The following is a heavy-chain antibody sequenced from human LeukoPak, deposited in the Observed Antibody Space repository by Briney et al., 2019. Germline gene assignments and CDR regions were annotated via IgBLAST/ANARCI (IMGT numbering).Heavy chain of an antibody. CDR2: ISYDGSNK. J-gene: IGHJ6*02. V-gene: IGHV3-30-3*01. CDR1: GFTFSSYA. D-gene: IGHD6-13*01. CDR3: ARDGVGAAAGDYYYYYGMDV. Sequence: GGSLRLSCAAFGFTFSSYAMHWVRQAPGNGLEQVAVISYDGSNKYYADSVKGRFTISRDNSKNTLYLQMNSLRAEDTAVYYCARDGVGAAAGDYYYYYGMDVWGQGTTVTVSS.